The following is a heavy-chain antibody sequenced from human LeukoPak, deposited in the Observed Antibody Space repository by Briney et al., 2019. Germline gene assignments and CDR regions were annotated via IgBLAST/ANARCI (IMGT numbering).Heavy chain of an antibody. D-gene: IGHD3-10*01. Sequence: GGSLRLSCAASGFTFSSYWMSWVRQAPGKGLEWVANIKQDGSEKYYVDSVKGRFTISRDNAKNSMYLQMNSLRAEDTAVYYCAVSGSGSYYSRDAFDIWGQGTMVTVSS. CDR2: IKQDGSEK. J-gene: IGHJ3*02. V-gene: IGHV3-7*01. CDR3: AVSGSGSYYSRDAFDI. CDR1: GFTFSSYW.